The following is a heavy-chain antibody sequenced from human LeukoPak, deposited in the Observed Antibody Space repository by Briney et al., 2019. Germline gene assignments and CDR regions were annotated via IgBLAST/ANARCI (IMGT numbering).Heavy chain of an antibody. Sequence: GGSLRLSCAASGFTFSSYAMSWVRQAPGKGLEWVSAISGSGGSTYYADSVKGRFTISRDNSKNTLYLQMNGLRAEDTAVYYCAKDLRVVGYFDYWGQGTLVTVSS. CDR2: ISGSGGST. V-gene: IGHV3-23*01. D-gene: IGHD5-12*01. J-gene: IGHJ4*02. CDR3: AKDLRVVGYFDY. CDR1: GFTFSSYA.